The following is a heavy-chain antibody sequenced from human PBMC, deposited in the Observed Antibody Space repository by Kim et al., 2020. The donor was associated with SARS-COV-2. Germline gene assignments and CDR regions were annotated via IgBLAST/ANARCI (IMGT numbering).Heavy chain of an antibody. J-gene: IGHJ4*02. D-gene: IGHD2-15*01. CDR3: AREGGLGYCSGGSCYWGPEDY. CDR2: ISAYNGNT. Sequence: ASVKVSCKASGYTFTSYGISWVRQAPGQGLEWMGWISAYNGNTNYAQKLQGRVTMTTDTSTSTAYMELRSLRSDDTAVYYCAREGGLGYCSGGSCYWGPEDYWGQGTLVTVSS. V-gene: IGHV1-18*04. CDR1: GYTFTSYG.